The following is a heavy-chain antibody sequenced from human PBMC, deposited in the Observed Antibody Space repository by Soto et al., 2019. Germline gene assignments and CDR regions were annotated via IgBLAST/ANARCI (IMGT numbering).Heavy chain of an antibody. D-gene: IGHD6-6*01. CDR3: ARVRSSSSRYYYYYYYMDV. V-gene: IGHV1-18*01. CDR2: ISAYNGNT. Sequence: ASVKVSCKASGYTFTSYGISWVRQAPGQGLEWMGWISAYNGNTNYAQKLQGRVTMTTDRSTGKAYMELRSLRSDDTAVYYCARVRSSSSRYYYYYYYMDVWGKGTTVTVSS. J-gene: IGHJ6*03. CDR1: GYTFTSYG.